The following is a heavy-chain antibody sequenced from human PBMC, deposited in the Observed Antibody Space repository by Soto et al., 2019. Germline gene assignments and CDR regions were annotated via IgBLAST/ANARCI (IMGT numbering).Heavy chain of an antibody. V-gene: IGHV1-18*01. J-gene: IGHJ6*02. Sequence: QVQLVQSGAEVKKPGSSVKVSCKASGGTFSSYAISWVRQAPGQGLEWMGWISAYNGNTNYAQKLQGRVTMTTETSTSTAYMELRSLRSDDTAVYYCARDGVAVAGTYYYYGMDVWGQGPTVTVSS. D-gene: IGHD6-19*01. CDR3: ARDGVAVAGTYYYYGMDV. CDR2: ISAYNGNT. CDR1: GGTFSSYA.